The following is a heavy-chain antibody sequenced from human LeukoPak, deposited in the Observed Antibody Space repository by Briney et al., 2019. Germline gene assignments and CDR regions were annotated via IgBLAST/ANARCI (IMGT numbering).Heavy chain of an antibody. CDR2: VYYSGSI. CDR3: ARLNPGYVTVPHDS. CDR1: GGSITAGNHH. Sequence: SETLSLTCTVPGGSITAGNHHWGWIRQPPGKGLEWIGSVYYSGSIFSDTSHKSRVTISGDTSKNQFSLSLSSVTAADTAVYYCARLNPGYVTVPHDSWGQGMLVTVSS. J-gene: IGHJ5*01. D-gene: IGHD3-16*01. V-gene: IGHV4-39*01.